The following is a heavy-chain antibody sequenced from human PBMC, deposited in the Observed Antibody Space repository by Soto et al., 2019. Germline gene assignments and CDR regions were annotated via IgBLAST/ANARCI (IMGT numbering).Heavy chain of an antibody. CDR1: SGSFSGHH. V-gene: IGHV4-34*01. D-gene: IGHD3-22*01. CDR2: INHSGGT. CDR3: ARGSVDTVDSSGFYEY. J-gene: IGHJ4*02. Sequence: SETLSLTCAVYSGSFSGHHWSWIRQPPGKGLEWIGEINHSGGTSYNPSLQSRVTISVDTSKSQFSLKLTSVTAADRAVYYGARGSVDTVDSSGFYEYWGKGTPFTVSS.